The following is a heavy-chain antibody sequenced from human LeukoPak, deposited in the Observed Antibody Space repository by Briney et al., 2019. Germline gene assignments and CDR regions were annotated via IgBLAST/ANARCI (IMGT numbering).Heavy chain of an antibody. D-gene: IGHD7-27*01. V-gene: IGHV1-2*02. Sequence: ASVKVSCKASGYMFTAYYIHWVRQAPGEGLEWMGWINPTSGGTNYAQKFQGRVTMTRDTSISTAYMELSGLRSDDTAVYYCARGPHWDPHFDYWGQGTLVTVSS. CDR3: ARGPHWDPHFDY. CDR2: INPTSGGT. CDR1: GYMFTAYY. J-gene: IGHJ4*02.